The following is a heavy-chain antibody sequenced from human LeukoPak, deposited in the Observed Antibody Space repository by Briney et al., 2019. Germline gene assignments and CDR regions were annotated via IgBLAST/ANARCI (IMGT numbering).Heavy chain of an antibody. CDR1: GFTFSTYP. Sequence: GGSLRLSCAASGFTFSTYPMHWVRQAPGRGLEWVSYMTGNSSTIYYADSVKGRFTISRDNAKNSLFLQMNSLRAEDTAVYYCARSGEGDFDYWGQGTLVTVSS. CDR3: ARSGEGDFDY. J-gene: IGHJ4*02. D-gene: IGHD1-26*01. CDR2: MTGNSSTI. V-gene: IGHV3-48*01.